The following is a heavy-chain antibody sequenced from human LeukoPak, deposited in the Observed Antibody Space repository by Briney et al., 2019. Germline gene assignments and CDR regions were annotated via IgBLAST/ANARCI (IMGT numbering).Heavy chain of an antibody. J-gene: IGHJ4*02. CDR2: INAKDGAT. CDR3: ARALSSGSYYKGPFDY. D-gene: IGHD3-10*02. Sequence: ASVKVSCKASGYTFINYYILWLRQGPGQGLEWVGWINAKDGATKYAQKFQGRVTMTRDTSINTIYMDLSSLRSDDTAVYYCARALSSGSYYKGPFDYWGQGTLVTVSS. V-gene: IGHV1-2*02. CDR1: GYTFINYY.